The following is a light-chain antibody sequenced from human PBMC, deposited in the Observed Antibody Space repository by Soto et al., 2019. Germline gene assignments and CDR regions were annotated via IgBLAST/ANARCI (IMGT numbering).Light chain of an antibody. J-gene: IGKJ4*01. V-gene: IGKV3-11*01. CDR2: DVS. CDR3: QQRTTWPT. CDR1: QSVTSA. Sequence: EIVLTQSPATLSLSPGDRATLSCRASQSVTSALAWFQQKPGQAPRLLIYDVSRRATGIPARFSGSGSGTDFTLTIISLEPEDFAVYYCQQRTTWPTFGGGTKVEIK.